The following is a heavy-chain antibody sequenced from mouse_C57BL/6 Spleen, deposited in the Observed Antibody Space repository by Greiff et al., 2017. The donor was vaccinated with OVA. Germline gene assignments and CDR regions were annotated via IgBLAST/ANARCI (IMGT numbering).Heavy chain of an antibody. CDR1: GYTFTSYW. V-gene: IGHV1-72*01. D-gene: IGHD4-1*01. CDR2: IDPKRGGP. CDR3: AKELTGLDY. J-gene: IGHJ2*01. Sequence: QVQLQQPGAELVKPGASVKLSCKASGYTFTSYWMHWVKQRPGRGLEWIGRIDPKRGGPKYNEKFKSKATLTIDKPSRTAYMQLSSLTSEDSAIYYCAKELTGLDYWGQGTTLTVSS.